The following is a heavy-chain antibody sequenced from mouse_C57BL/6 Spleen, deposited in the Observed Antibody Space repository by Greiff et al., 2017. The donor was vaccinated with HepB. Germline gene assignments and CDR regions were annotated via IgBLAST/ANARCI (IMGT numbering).Heavy chain of an antibody. CDR3: ARGSFDYYRSSYYAMDY. V-gene: IGHV1-18*01. Sequence: VQLQQSGPELVKPGASVKIPCKASGYTFTDYNMDWVNQSHGKSLEWIGDINPNNGGTIYNQNFKGKATLTVDKSSSTAYMELRSLTSEDTAVYYCARGSFDYYRSSYYAMDYWGQGTSVTVAS. J-gene: IGHJ4*01. CDR2: INPNNGGT. D-gene: IGHD1-1*01. CDR1: GYTFTDYN.